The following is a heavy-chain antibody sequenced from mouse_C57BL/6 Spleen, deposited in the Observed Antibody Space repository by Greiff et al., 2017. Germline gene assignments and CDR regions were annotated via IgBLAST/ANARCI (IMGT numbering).Heavy chain of an antibody. J-gene: IGHJ2*01. CDR1: GYTFTSYW. V-gene: IGHV1-59*01. CDR3: ARSRGNPYYFDY. D-gene: IGHD2-1*01. CDR2: IDPSDSYT. Sequence: QVHVKQPGAELVRPGTSVKLSCKASGYTFTSYWMHWVKQRPGQGLEWIGVIDPSDSYTNYNQKFKGKATLTVDTSSSTAYMQLSSLTSEDSAVYYCARSRGNPYYFDYWGQGTTLTVSS.